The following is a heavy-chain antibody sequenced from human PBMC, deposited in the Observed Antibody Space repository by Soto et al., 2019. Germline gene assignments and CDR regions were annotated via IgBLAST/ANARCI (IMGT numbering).Heavy chain of an antibody. V-gene: IGHV4-34*01. J-gene: IGHJ6*02. Sequence: SETLSLTCAVYGGSFSGYYWSWIRQPPGKGLEWIGEINHSGSTNYNPSLKSRVTISVDTSKNQFSLKLSSVTAADTAVYYCARVYRTTLLWFGVGRPMDVWGQGTTVTV. CDR3: ARVYRTTLLWFGVGRPMDV. D-gene: IGHD3-10*01. CDR1: GGSFSGYY. CDR2: INHSGST.